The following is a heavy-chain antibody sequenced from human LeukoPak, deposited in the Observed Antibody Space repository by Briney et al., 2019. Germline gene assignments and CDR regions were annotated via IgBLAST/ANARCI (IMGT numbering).Heavy chain of an antibody. D-gene: IGHD6-19*01. V-gene: IGHV5-51*01. CDR2: IYPGDSDT. Sequence: GESLKISCKGSGYSFSNYWIGWVRQMPGKGLEWMGIIYPGDSDTRYSPSFEGQVTISADKSISTAYLQWSSLKASDTAMYYCARPYSSGWSTRDAFDIWGQGTMVTVSS. CDR3: ARPYSSGWSTRDAFDI. CDR1: GYSFSNYW. J-gene: IGHJ3*02.